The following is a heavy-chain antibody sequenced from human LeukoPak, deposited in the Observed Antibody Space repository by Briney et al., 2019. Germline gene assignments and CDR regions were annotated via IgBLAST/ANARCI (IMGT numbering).Heavy chain of an antibody. CDR3: AKVSGSGSITGDSYYFDY. V-gene: IGHV3-9*01. D-gene: IGHD3-10*01. J-gene: IGHJ4*02. CDR1: GFTFDDYA. CDR2: ISWNSGSI. Sequence: PGGSLRLSCAASGFTFDDYAMHWVRQAPGKGLEWVSGISWNSGSIGYADSVKGRFTISRDNAKNSLYLQMNSLRAEDTALYYCAKVSGSGSITGDSYYFDYWGQGTLVTVSS.